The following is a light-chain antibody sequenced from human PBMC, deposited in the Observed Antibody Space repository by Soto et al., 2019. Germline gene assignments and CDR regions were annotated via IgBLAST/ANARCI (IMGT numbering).Light chain of an antibody. V-gene: IGKV3-20*01. Sequence: EIVLTQSPGTLSLSPGERATLSCRASQSVSSSYLAWYQQKPGQAPRLLIYGASSRATGIPDRFSGSGSGTDFTLTISRLEPEDFAVHYCQQYGSSPFGGGTKVDIK. J-gene: IGKJ4*01. CDR2: GAS. CDR1: QSVSSSY. CDR3: QQYGSSP.